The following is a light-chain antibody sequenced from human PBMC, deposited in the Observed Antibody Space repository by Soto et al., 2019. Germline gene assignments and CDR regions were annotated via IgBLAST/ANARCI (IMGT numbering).Light chain of an antibody. CDR2: GAS. V-gene: IGKV3-15*01. Sequence: EIVMTQSPATLSVSPGERVTLSCRASQSVGRNLAWYQQKPGQAPRLLIYGASTRATGIPARFSGSGSGTEFTLTISSLLSEDFAIYSCQQYNHWPPLTFGGGTKVEIK. J-gene: IGKJ4*01. CDR1: QSVGRN. CDR3: QQYNHWPPLT.